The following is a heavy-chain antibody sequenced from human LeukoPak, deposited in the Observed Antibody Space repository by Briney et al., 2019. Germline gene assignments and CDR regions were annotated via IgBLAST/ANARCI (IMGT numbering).Heavy chain of an antibody. CDR1: GYTFTSYG. Sequence: ASVKVSCKASGYTFTSYGISWVRQAPGQGLEWMGRISAYNGNTNYAQKLQGRVTMTTDTSTSTAYIELRSLRSDDTAVYYCARVGIVVAKYPFDYWGQGTLVTVSS. CDR2: ISAYNGNT. CDR3: ARVGIVVAKYPFDY. D-gene: IGHD3-22*01. J-gene: IGHJ4*02. V-gene: IGHV1-18*01.